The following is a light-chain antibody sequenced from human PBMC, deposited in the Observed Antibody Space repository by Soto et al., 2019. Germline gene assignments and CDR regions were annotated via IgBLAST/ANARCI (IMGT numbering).Light chain of an antibody. CDR3: QQYYSTVPLT. J-gene: IGKJ4*01. CDR2: WAS. V-gene: IGKV4-1*01. Sequence: DIVMTQSPDSLAVSLGERATINCKSSQSVLYSSNNKNYLAWYQQKPGQPPKLLIYWASTRESGVPDRFSGRGSGTDFTLTISSLQAEDVAVYYCQQYYSTVPLTFGGGTKVEIK. CDR1: QSVLYSSNNKNY.